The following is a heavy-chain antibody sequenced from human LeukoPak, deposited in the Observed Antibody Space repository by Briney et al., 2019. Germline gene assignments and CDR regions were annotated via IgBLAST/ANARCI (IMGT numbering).Heavy chain of an antibody. CDR3: ARDQSPGLFDY. Sequence: ASVKVSCKASGYTFTNYGISWVRQAPGQGLEWMGWISTYDGNTNYAQKIQYRVTMTTDTSTNTAYMELRSLRSDDTAVYYCARDQSPGLFDYWGQGTLVTVSS. CDR1: GYTFTNYG. CDR2: ISTYDGNT. J-gene: IGHJ4*02. V-gene: IGHV1-18*01.